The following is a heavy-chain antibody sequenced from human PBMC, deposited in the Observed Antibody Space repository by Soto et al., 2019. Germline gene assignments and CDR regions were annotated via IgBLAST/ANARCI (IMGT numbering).Heavy chain of an antibody. Sequence: QVQLVESGGGVVQPGRSLRLSCAASGFTFSSYGMHWVRQAPGKGLEWVAVIWYDGSNKYYADSVKGRFTISRDNSKNTLYLQMNSLRAEDTAVYYCARDSSYSSSWYGKNYYYYYGMDVWGQGTTVTVSS. J-gene: IGHJ6*02. V-gene: IGHV3-33*01. D-gene: IGHD6-13*01. CDR1: GFTFSSYG. CDR2: IWYDGSNK. CDR3: ARDSSYSSSWYGKNYYYYYGMDV.